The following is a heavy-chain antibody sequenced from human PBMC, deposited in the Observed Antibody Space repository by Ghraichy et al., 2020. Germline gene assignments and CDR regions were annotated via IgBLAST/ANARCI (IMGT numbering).Heavy chain of an antibody. CDR1: GFSFNYYA. Sequence: GGSPRLSCVASGFSFNYYAMYWVRQAPGKGLEWVAFIWDDTSNKYYADSVKGRFTISRDNSKNTLYLQMNNLRAEDTAVYYCANGPFYSDGAWYSCPLFPWGQGTLVTVSS. V-gene: IGHV3-30*02. CDR2: IWDDTSNK. D-gene: IGHD2-21*02. CDR3: ANGPFYSDGAWYSCPLFP. J-gene: IGHJ5*02.